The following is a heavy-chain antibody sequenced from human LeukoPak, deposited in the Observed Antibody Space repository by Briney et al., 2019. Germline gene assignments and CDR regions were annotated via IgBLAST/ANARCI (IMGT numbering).Heavy chain of an antibody. Sequence: PGGSLRLSCAASGFTFSSYWMSWVRQAPGKGLKWVANIKQDGSEKYYVDSVKGRFTISRDNAKNSLYLQMNSLRAEDTAVYYCARNVLRFLEWSAWDYWGQGALVTVSS. CDR3: ARNVLRFLEWSAWDY. D-gene: IGHD3-3*01. J-gene: IGHJ4*02. CDR1: GFTFSSYW. CDR2: IKQDGSEK. V-gene: IGHV3-7*01.